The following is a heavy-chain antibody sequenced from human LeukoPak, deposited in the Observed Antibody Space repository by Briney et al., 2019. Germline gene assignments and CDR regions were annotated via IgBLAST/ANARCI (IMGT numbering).Heavy chain of an antibody. CDR2: ISGSGGST. CDR1: GFTFSSYA. J-gene: IGHJ4*02. V-gene: IGHV3-23*01. D-gene: IGHD6-25*01. Sequence: GGSLRLSCAASGFTFSSYAMSWVRQAPGKGLEWVSAISGSGGSTYYADSVKGRFTSSRDNSKNTLYLQMNSLRAEDTAVYYCAKDPSGALASDYWGQGTLVTVSS. CDR3: AKDPSGALASDY.